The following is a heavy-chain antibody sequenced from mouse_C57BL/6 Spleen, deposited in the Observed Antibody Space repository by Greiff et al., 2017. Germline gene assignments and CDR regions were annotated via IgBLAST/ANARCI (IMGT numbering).Heavy chain of an antibody. V-gene: IGHV1-72*01. J-gene: IGHJ2*01. CDR2: SDPNRGGT. CDR1: GYTFTGYW. CDR3: ARSYDYEVPLDC. Sequence: QVQLQQPGAELVKPGASVKLSCKASGYTFTGYWMHWVKQRPGRGLEWIGRSDPNRGGTKYNEKFKGKATLTVDKPSSTAYLQLSSLTSEDSAVYYCARSYDYEVPLDCWGQGTTLTVSS. D-gene: IGHD2-4*01.